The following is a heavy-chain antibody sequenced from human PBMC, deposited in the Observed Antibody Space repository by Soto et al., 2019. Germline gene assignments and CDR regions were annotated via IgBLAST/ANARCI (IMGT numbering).Heavy chain of an antibody. V-gene: IGHV1-58*01. CDR2: IVVGFGTT. J-gene: IGHJ4*02. D-gene: IGHD3-22*01. Sequence: SVKVSCKASGFTFTSSAVQWVRQARGQRLEWIGWIVVGFGTTNYAQKFQGRVTITADASTSTAYMELSSLRSEDTAVYYCARDPYYYDSSGYVNWGQGTLVTVSS. CDR3: ARDPYYYDSSGYVN. CDR1: GFTFTSSA.